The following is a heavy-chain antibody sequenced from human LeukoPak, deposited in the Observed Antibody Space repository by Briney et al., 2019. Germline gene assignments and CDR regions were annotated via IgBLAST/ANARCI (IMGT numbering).Heavy chain of an antibody. J-gene: IGHJ6*02. Sequence: GGSLRLSCAASGFTFSSYAMSWVRQAPGKGLEWVSAISGSGGSTYYADSVKGRFTISRDNSKNTLYLQMNSLRAEDTAVYYCAEDIVAVPAAMGGDYYYYGMDVWGQGTTVTVSS. V-gene: IGHV3-23*01. CDR3: AEDIVAVPAAMGGDYYYYGMDV. D-gene: IGHD2-2*01. CDR2: ISGSGGST. CDR1: GFTFSSYA.